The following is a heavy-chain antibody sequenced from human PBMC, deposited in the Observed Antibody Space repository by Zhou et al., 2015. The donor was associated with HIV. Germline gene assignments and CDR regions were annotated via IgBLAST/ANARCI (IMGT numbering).Heavy chain of an antibody. CDR1: GGTLGNHG. CDR2: IIPMFGTA. V-gene: IGHV1-69*06. Sequence: QVQLVQSGAEVKKPGSSVKVSCKASGGTLGNHGISWVRQAPGQELEWMGGIIPMFGTASYAPKFQGRVTITADKSTSTAYMDLSSLRSVDTAVYYCAREGWGSWYFDLWGRGTLVSVSS. J-gene: IGHJ2*01. CDR3: AREGWGSWYFDL. D-gene: IGHD7-27*01.